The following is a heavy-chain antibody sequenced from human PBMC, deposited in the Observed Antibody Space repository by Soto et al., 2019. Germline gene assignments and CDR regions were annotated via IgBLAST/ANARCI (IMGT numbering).Heavy chain of an antibody. CDR3: ARDSGYGHFDY. CDR1: GGSISSGGYY. Sequence: QVQLQESGPGLVKPSQTLSLTCTVSGGSISSGGYYWSWIRQHPGKGLEWIGYMYYSGSTYYNPSLKRRATISADTSKNQFSLKLSSVTAADTAVYYCARDSGYGHFDYWGQGTLVTVSS. CDR2: MYYSGST. D-gene: IGHD5-12*01. J-gene: IGHJ4*02. V-gene: IGHV4-31*03.